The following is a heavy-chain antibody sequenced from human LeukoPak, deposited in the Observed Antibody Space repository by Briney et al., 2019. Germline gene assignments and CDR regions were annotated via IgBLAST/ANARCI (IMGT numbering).Heavy chain of an antibody. J-gene: IGHJ6*03. V-gene: IGHV1-46*01. CDR2: INPSGGST. CDR3: ARDWNSSPYYYYYMDV. Sequence: GASVKVSCKASGYTFTSYYMHWVRQAPGQGLEWMGIINPSGGSTSHAQKFQGRVTMTRDTSTSTVYMELSSLRSEDTAVYYCARDWNSSPYYYYYMDVWGKGTTVTVSS. CDR1: GYTFTSYY. D-gene: IGHD1-7*01.